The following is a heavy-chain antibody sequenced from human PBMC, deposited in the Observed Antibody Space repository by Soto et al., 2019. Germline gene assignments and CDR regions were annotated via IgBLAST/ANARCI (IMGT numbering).Heavy chain of an antibody. CDR2: IKSKTDGGTT. V-gene: IGHV3-15*07. CDR3: TTDQGEWELPYFDY. J-gene: IGHJ4*02. CDR1: GFTFSNAW. D-gene: IGHD1-26*01. Sequence: GGSLRLSCAASGFTFSNAWMNWVRQAPGKGLEWVGRIKSKTDGGTTDYAAPVKGRFTISRDDSKNTLYLQMNSLKTEDTAVYYCTTDQGEWELPYFDYWGQGTLVTVSS.